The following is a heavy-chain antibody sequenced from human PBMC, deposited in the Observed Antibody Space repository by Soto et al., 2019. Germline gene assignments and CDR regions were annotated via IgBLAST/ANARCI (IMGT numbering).Heavy chain of an antibody. CDR1: GYTFSNYG. CDR3: ASDLLSTYYYFDL. CDR2: LNGYNGDA. D-gene: IGHD2-15*01. Sequence: QVQLVQSGGEVKNPGASVKVSCKASGYTFSNYGISWVRQAPGQGLEWMGWLNGYNGDANYAQNFQGRVTVTTDTSTNTVYMKAMCLRVDDTADYYCASDLLSTYYYFDLWGRATLVIATS. J-gene: IGHJ2*01. V-gene: IGHV1-18*01.